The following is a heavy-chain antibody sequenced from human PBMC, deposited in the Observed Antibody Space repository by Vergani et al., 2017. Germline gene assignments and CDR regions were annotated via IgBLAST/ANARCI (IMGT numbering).Heavy chain of an antibody. D-gene: IGHD6-13*01. CDR1: GFTFSSYA. CDR3: AKDLSSSWYVEYFQH. V-gene: IGHV3-23*01. J-gene: IGHJ1*01. CDR2: ISGSGGST. Sequence: EVQLLESGGGLVQPGGSLRLSCAASGFTFSSYAMSWVRQAPGKGLEWVSAISGSGGSTYYADSVKGRFTISRDKSKNTLYLQMNSLRAEDTAVYYCAKDLSSSWYVEYFQHWGQGTLVTVSS.